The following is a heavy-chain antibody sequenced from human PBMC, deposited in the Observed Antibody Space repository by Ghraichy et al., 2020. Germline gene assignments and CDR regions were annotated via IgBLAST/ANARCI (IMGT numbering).Heavy chain of an antibody. J-gene: IGHJ4*02. Sequence: GGSLRLSCVASGFSFSSYGMDWVRQAPGKGLQWVSYISSTSNIIRYADSVKGRFTISRDNAKNSLYLQMNSLRDEDTGVYYCVRGGIGETSCCPLDYWGQGTLVTVSS. CDR2: ISSTSNII. CDR1: GFSFSSYG. D-gene: IGHD2-2*01. CDR3: VRGGIGETSCCPLDY. V-gene: IGHV3-48*02.